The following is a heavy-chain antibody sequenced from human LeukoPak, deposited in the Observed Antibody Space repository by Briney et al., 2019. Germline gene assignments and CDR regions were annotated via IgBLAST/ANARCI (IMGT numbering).Heavy chain of an antibody. J-gene: IGHJ5*02. CDR2: IYTSGGT. CDR1: GGSISSYY. Sequence: SETLSLTCTVSGGSISSYYWSWIRQPAGKGLEWIGRIYTSGGTNYNPSLKSRVTMSVDTSKNQFSLKLSSVTAADTAVYYCARDLGEYYDFWSGYYIDRWFDPGGQGTLVTVSS. V-gene: IGHV4-4*07. D-gene: IGHD3-3*01. CDR3: ARDLGEYYDFWSGYYIDRWFDP.